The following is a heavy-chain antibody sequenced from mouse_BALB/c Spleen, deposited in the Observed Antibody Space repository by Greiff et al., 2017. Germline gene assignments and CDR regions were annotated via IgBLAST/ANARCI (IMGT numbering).Heavy chain of an antibody. CDR2: IWAGGST. V-gene: IGHV2-9*02. CDR1: GFSLTSYG. J-gene: IGHJ3*01. CDR3: ARVYDHGAY. D-gene: IGHD2-3*01. Sequence: QVQLKESGPGLVAPSQSLSITCTVSGFSLTSYGVHWVRQPPGKGLEWLGVIWAGGSTNYNSALMSRLSISKDNSKSQVFLKMNSLQTDDTAMYYCARVYDHGAYWGQGTLVTVSA.